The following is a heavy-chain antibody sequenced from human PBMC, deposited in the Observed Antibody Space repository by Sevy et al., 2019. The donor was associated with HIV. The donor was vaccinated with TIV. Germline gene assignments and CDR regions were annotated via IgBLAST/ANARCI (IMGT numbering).Heavy chain of an antibody. CDR2: IIPIFGTA. J-gene: IGHJ4*02. Sequence: ASVKVSCKASGGTFSSYAISWVRQAPGQGLEWMGGIIPIFGTANYAQKFQGRVTITADESTSTAYMELSSLRSEDTAVYYCASALNWKVPPFLYWGQGTLVTVSS. V-gene: IGHV1-69*13. CDR3: ASALNWKVPPFLY. D-gene: IGHD1-1*01. CDR1: GGTFSSYA.